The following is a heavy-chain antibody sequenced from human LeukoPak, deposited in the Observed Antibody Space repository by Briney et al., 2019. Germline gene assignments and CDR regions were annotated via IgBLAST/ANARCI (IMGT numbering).Heavy chain of an antibody. D-gene: IGHD1-26*01. CDR1: RYTFTSYD. CDR3: AVPEGSAPGFDY. Sequence: ASVKVSCKASRYTFTSYDINWVRQATGQGLEWMGWMNPNSGNTGYAQKFQGRVTMTRNTSISTAYMELSSLRSEDTAVYYCAVPEGSAPGFDYWGQGTLVTVSS. J-gene: IGHJ4*02. V-gene: IGHV1-8*01. CDR2: MNPNSGNT.